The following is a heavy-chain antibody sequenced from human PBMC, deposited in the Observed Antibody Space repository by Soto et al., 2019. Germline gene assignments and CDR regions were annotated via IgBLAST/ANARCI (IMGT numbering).Heavy chain of an antibody. Sequence: SETLSLTCIVSGGSIGTYYWTWTRQPPGKGLEWIGCIYNGAITNYNPSLKSRVTISVDTSKNQFSLKLTSVIAADTAVYYCARDDSERPATYWGQGTLVTVS. CDR3: ARDDSERPATY. D-gene: IGHD3-10*01. J-gene: IGHJ4*02. V-gene: IGHV4-59*01. CDR2: IYNGAIT. CDR1: GGSIGTYY.